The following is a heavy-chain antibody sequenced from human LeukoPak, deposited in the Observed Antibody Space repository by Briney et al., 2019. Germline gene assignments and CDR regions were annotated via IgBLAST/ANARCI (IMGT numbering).Heavy chain of an antibody. CDR1: GFTFSDYA. CDR3: ARLVGATEDY. V-gene: IGHV3-23*01. D-gene: IGHD1-26*01. CDR2: ISGSGGST. J-gene: IGHJ4*02. Sequence: GRSLRLSCAASGFTFSDYAMTWVRQDPGKGLEWISTISGSGGSTYYADSVKGRFTISRDNSKTTLYLQMNSLRAEDTAVYYCARLVGATEDYWGQGTLVTVSS.